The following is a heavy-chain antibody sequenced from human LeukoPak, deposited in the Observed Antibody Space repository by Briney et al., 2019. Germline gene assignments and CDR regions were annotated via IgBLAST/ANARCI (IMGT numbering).Heavy chain of an antibody. D-gene: IGHD5-24*01. CDR3: AKDREMATTSYYYYGMDV. Sequence: PGGSLRLSCAASGFTFSSYGMHWVRQAPGKGLEWVAVISYDGSNKYYADSVKGRFTISRDNSKNTLYLQMNSLRAEDTAVYYCAKDREMATTSYYYYGMDVWGQGTTVTVSS. J-gene: IGHJ6*02. CDR2: ISYDGSNK. CDR1: GFTFSSYG. V-gene: IGHV3-30*18.